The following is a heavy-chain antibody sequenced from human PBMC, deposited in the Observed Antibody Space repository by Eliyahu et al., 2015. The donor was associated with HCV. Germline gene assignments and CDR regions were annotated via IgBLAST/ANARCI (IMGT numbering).Heavy chain of an antibody. CDR2: GHINRKN. J-gene: IGHJ4*02. CDR3: AKGKWFREFSAVDS. Sequence: QVHLQESGPGLVQPSETLSLTCSVSGGSLSRYYWNWIRQAAGKGLEWIGHGHINRKNNYNPSLESRVTVSLDTSKNRFSLSLKSVTAADTAVYYCAKGKWFREFSAVDSWGQGTLVSVSS. D-gene: IGHD3-10*01. CDR1: GGSLSRYY. V-gene: IGHV4-4*07.